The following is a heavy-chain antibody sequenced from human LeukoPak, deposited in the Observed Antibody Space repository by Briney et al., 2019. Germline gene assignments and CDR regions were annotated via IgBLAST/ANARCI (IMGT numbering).Heavy chain of an antibody. Sequence: SETLSLTCTVSGGSISSYYWGWIRQPAGKGLEWIGRIYTSGSTNYNPSLKSRVTMSVDTSKNQFSLKLSSVTAADTAVYYCARDLDYDSSGYYLVLPTWGQGTLVTVSS. J-gene: IGHJ5*02. CDR2: IYTSGST. CDR1: GGSISSYY. CDR3: ARDLDYDSSGYYLVLPT. V-gene: IGHV4-4*07. D-gene: IGHD3-22*01.